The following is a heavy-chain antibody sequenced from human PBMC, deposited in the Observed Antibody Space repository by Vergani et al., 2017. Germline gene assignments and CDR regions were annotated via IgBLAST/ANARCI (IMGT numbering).Heavy chain of an antibody. V-gene: IGHV4-38-2*02. CDR1: GYSISRGYY. J-gene: IGHJ3*02. CDR3: ARQFWVSQGVGAFET. CDR2: VFHSGSA. Sequence: QVPLQESGPGLVKPSETLSLTCSVSGYSISRGYYWGWIRQPPGKGLEWIATVFHSGSAYYNPSLRRRVTISVETSKNQFSRRLTTLTAAVTAVYYCARQFWVSQGVGAFETWGRGTEVSVSS. D-gene: IGHD3-16*01.